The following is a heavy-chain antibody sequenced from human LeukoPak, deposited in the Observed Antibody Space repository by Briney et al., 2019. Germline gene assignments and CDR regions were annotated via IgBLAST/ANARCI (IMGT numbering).Heavy chain of an antibody. V-gene: IGHV4-61*02. CDR2: IYTSGST. CDR1: GGSISSGSYY. J-gene: IGHJ4*02. Sequence: SETLSPTCTVSGGSISSGSYYWSWIRQPAGKGLEWIGRIYTSGSTNYNPSLKSRVTISVDTSKNQFSLKLSSVTAADTAVYYCAREADSSGYYPKAVDYWGQGTLVSVSS. D-gene: IGHD3-22*01. CDR3: AREADSSGYYPKAVDY.